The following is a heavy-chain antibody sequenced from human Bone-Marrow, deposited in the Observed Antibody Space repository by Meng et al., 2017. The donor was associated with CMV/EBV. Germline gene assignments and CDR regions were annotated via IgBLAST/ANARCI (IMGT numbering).Heavy chain of an antibody. CDR2: INPNSGNT. V-gene: IGHV1-8*02. D-gene: IGHD6-6*01. Sequence: ASVKVSCKASGYTFTSYDINWVRQAPGQGLEWMGWINPNSGNTGYAQKFQGRVTMTRNTSISTAYMELSSLRSEDTAVYYCARGRSSSWSDWFDPWGQGTLVTVYS. CDR1: GYTFTSYD. J-gene: IGHJ5*02. CDR3: ARGRSSSWSDWFDP.